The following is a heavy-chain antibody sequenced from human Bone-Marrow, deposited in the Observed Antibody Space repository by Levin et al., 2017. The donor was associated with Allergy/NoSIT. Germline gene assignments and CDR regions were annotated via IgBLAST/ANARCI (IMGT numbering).Heavy chain of an antibody. CDR3: ARDLLYYGSGRRYYYYGMDG. Sequence: PGGSLRLSCAASGFTFSDYYMSWIRQAPGKGLEWVSYISSSGSTIYYADSVKGRFTISRDNAKNSLYLQMNSLRAEDTAVYYCARDLLYYGSGRRYYYYGMDGWGQGTTVTVSS. J-gene: IGHJ6*02. CDR2: ISSSGSTI. D-gene: IGHD3-10*01. CDR1: GFTFSDYY. V-gene: IGHV3-11*01.